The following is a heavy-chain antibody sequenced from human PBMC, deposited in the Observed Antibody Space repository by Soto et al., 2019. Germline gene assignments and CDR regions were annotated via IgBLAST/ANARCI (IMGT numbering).Heavy chain of an antibody. D-gene: IGHD6-25*01. V-gene: IGHV4-31*03. CDR3: ARGYSSGHYYYGMDV. CDR1: GGSISSGGYY. CDR2: IYYSGST. Sequence: SETLSLTCTVSGGSISSGGYYWSWIRQHPGKGLEWIGYIYYSGSTYYNPSLKSRVTISVDTSKNQFSLKLSSVTAADTAVYYCARGYSSGHYYYGMDVWGQGTTVTVS. J-gene: IGHJ6*02.